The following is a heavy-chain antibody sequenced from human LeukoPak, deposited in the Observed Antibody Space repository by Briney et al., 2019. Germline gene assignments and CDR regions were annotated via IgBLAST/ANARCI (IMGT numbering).Heavy chain of an antibody. V-gene: IGHV4-4*08. D-gene: IGHD2/OR15-2a*01. Sequence: PSETLSLTCTVSGGSISSYYWSWIRQPPGKGLEWIGRFYTSENTNYNPSLKSRVTISLDTSKNQFSLKLTSVTAADTAVYYCARDDFGIVGFAYWGQGTLVTVSS. J-gene: IGHJ4*02. CDR1: GGSISSYY. CDR3: ARDDFGIVGFAY. CDR2: FYTSENT.